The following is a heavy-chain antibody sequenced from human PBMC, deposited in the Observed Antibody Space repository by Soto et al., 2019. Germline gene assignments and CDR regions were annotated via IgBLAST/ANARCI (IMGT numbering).Heavy chain of an antibody. CDR2: MNPNSGNT. V-gene: IGHV1-8*01. Sequence: ASVKVSCKASGYTFTSYDINWVRQATGQGLEWMGWMNPNSGNTGYAQKFQGRVTMTRNTSISTAYMELSSLRSEDTAVYYCARGGVAGGLYYYYYGMDVWGQGTTVTVSS. CDR1: GYTFTSYD. D-gene: IGHD6-19*01. J-gene: IGHJ6*02. CDR3: ARGGVAGGLYYYYYGMDV.